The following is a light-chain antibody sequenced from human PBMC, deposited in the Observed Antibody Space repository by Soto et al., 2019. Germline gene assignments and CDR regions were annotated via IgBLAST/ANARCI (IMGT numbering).Light chain of an antibody. V-gene: IGKV3-15*01. CDR2: AAS. CDR3: QQYNSWPLT. J-gene: IGKJ3*01. Sequence: EIVLPHPPLTRSFPPGERPTLSSRPSQIVNSNLAWYQQKPGQAPRLLIYAASTGATGIPARFSGSGSGSDFTLTISSLQSEDFAVYYCQQYNSWPLTFGPGTKVDIK. CDR1: QIVNSN.